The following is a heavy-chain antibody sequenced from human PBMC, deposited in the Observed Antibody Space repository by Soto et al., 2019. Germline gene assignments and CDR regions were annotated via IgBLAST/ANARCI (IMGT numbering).Heavy chain of an antibody. CDR2: IIPIFGTA. Sequence: SVKVSCKASGGTFSGYAISWVRQAPGQGLEWMGGIIPIFGTANYAQKFQGRVTITADKSTSTAYMELSSLRSEDTAVYYCARAGRWSFGGYFDYWGQGTLVTVSS. J-gene: IGHJ4*02. CDR3: ARAGRWSFGGYFDY. V-gene: IGHV1-69*06. CDR1: GGTFSGYA. D-gene: IGHD2-21*01.